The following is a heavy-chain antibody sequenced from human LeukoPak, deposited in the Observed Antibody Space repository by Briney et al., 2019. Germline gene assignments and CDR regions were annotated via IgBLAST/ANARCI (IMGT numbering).Heavy chain of an antibody. CDR1: GDSVSRSDTY. CDR2: IYYSGRT. CDR3: ARRRYYDGSGYLE. J-gene: IGHJ1*01. Sequence: SETLSLTCSVSGDSVSRSDTYWDWIRQPPGKGLEWIGTIYYSGRTYYSPSLKSRVTMSVDPSNNQFSLNLRSVTAADTAVYYCARRRYYDGSGYLEWGQGTLLSVSS. D-gene: IGHD3-22*01. V-gene: IGHV4-39*01.